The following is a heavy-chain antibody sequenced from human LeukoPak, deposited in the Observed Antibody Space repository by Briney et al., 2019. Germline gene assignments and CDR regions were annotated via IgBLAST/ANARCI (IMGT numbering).Heavy chain of an antibody. V-gene: IGHV1-2*02. CDR3: AREEKGSGWYRYYYMDV. CDR1: GYTFTGYY. Sequence: GASVKVSCKASGYTFTGYYMHWVRQAPGQGLEWMGWINPNSGGTNYAQKFQGRVTMTRDTSISTAYMELSRLRSEDTAVYYCAREEKGSGWYRYYYMDVWGKGTTVTVSS. D-gene: IGHD6-19*01. J-gene: IGHJ6*03. CDR2: INPNSGGT.